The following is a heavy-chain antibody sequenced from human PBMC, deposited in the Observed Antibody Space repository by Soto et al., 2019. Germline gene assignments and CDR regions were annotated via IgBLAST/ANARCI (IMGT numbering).Heavy chain of an antibody. J-gene: IGHJ2*01. CDR1: RFTFSSYA. CDR2: ISNTGNSE. D-gene: IGHD3-9*01. V-gene: IGHV3-30-3*01. CDR3: ARDSYPRDDRLTAYNFDF. Sequence: VQLVESGGGVVQPGRSLRLSCAASRFTFSSYAIHWVRQAPGKRLEWVAGISNTGNSEHYADSVKGRCTISRDNSRNTLYLQMNTLRSEDTAVYYCARDSYPRDDRLTAYNFDFWGRGTLVTVSS.